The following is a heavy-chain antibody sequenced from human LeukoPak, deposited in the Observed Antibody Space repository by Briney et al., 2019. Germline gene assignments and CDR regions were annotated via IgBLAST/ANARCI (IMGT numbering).Heavy chain of an antibody. CDR1: GFTFSSYS. J-gene: IGHJ4*02. CDR3: ARDSRWGDFWSGYYVPKDY. Sequence: GGSLRLSCAASGFTFSSYSMNWVRQAPGKGLEWVSSISSSSSYIYYADSVKGRFTISRDDAKNSLYLQMNSLRAEDTAVYYCARDSRWGDFWSGYYVPKDYWGQGTLVTVSS. V-gene: IGHV3-21*01. CDR2: ISSSSSYI. D-gene: IGHD3-3*01.